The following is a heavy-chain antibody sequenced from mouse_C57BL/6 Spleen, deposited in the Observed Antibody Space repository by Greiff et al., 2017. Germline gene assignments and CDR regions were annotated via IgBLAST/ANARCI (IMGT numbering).Heavy chain of an antibody. D-gene: IGHD1-1*01. J-gene: IGHJ2*01. CDR2: INPNNGGT. CDR1: GYTFTDYY. V-gene: IGHV1-26*01. CDR3: AREEDGSSDY. Sequence: VQLQQSGPELVKPGASVKISCKASGYTFTDYYMNWVKQSHGKSLEWIGDINPNNGGTSYNQKFKGKATLTVDKSSSTAYMELRSLTSEDSAVYYCAREEDGSSDYWGQGTTLTVSS.